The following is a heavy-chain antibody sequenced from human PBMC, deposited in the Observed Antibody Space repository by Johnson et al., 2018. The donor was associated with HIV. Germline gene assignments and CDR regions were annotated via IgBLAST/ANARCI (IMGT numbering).Heavy chain of an antibody. Sequence: VQLVESGGGLVQPGGSLRLSCAASGFTVSSNYMSWVRQAPGKGLEWVSVIYSGGSTYYADSVKGRFTTSRANSKNTLYLKMNSLRAEDTAVYYCAKMKFDYSNYAAPLSLHDAFDIWGQGTMVTVSS. CDR1: GFTVSSNY. J-gene: IGHJ3*02. V-gene: IGHV3-66*01. CDR2: IYSGGST. D-gene: IGHD4-11*01. CDR3: AKMKFDYSNYAAPLSLHDAFDI.